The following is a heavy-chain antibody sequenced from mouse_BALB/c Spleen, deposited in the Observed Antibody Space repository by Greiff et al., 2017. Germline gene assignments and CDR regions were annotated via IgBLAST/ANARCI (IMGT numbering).Heavy chain of an antibody. D-gene: IGHD3-3*01. Sequence: EVKLMESGGDLVKPGGSLKLSCAASGFTFSSYGMSWVRQTPDKRLEWVATISSGGSYTYYPDSVKGRFTISRDNAKNTLYLQMSSLKSEDTAMYYCARREGRGGFDYWGQGTTLTVSS. CDR2: ISSGGSYT. CDR1: GFTFSSYG. CDR3: ARREGRGGFDY. V-gene: IGHV5-6*02. J-gene: IGHJ2*01.